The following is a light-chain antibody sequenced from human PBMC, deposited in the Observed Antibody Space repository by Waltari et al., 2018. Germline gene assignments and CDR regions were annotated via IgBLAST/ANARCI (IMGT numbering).Light chain of an antibody. J-gene: IGKJ2*01. V-gene: IGKV1-NL1*01. CDR2: AAS. Sequence: DIQMTQSPSSLPASVGDRVTITCRASQFITNSLNWYQQKAGKAPKLLIYAASNLESGVPSRFSGSESGTDYTLTISSLRPEDFATYYCQQYYSIPGTFGQGTSLEIK. CDR3: QQYYSIPGT. CDR1: QFITNS.